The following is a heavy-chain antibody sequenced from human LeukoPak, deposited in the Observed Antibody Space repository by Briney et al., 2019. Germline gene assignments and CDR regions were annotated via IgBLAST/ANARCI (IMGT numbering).Heavy chain of an antibody. CDR1: GFTFSSYE. CDR3: ATSPRGSGYYYYMDV. D-gene: IGHD3-10*01. V-gene: IGHV3-48*03. J-gene: IGHJ6*03. CDR2: ISSSGSTI. Sequence: GGSLRLSCAASGFTFSSYEMNWVRQAPGKGLEWVSYISSSGSTIYYADSVKGRFTISRDNAKNSLYLQMNSLRAEDTAVYYCATSPRGSGYYYYMDVWGKGTTVTISS.